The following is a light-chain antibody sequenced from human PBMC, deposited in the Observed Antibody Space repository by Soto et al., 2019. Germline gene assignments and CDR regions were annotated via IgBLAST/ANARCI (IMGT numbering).Light chain of an antibody. CDR3: QHSYSTPYT. J-gene: IGKJ2*01. CDR2: ASF. Sequence: DIQMTQSPSSLSVSVGDRVTITCRASQSISNYLNWYQQTPGKAPNLLIHASFNLQSGVPSSFSVSGLGTDFTLSISSLEPDDGAPSYCQHSYSTPYTFGRGTKLEIK. V-gene: IGKV1-39*01. CDR1: QSISNY.